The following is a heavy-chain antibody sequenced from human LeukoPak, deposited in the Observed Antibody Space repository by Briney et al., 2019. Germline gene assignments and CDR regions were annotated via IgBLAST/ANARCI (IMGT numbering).Heavy chain of an antibody. V-gene: IGHV4-39*01. J-gene: IGHJ4*02. Sequence: SETLSLTCNVSGGSIGSNAYFWGWVRQPPGKGLEWIGSIYYSGSTDYNPSLKSRVSISVDTSKNQFSLKLSSVTAADTAVYYCARHRSGWLQSSFDYWGQGTLVTVSS. D-gene: IGHD5-24*01. CDR3: ARHRSGWLQSSFDY. CDR2: IYYSGST. CDR1: GGSIGSNAYF.